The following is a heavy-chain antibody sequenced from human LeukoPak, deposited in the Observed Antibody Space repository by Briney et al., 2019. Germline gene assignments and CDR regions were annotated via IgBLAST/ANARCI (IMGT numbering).Heavy chain of an antibody. CDR3: AKTAGSSWGFFDY. J-gene: IGHJ4*02. CDR1: GFTFSSYG. V-gene: IGHV3-30*02. CDR2: IRSDGSIK. Sequence: GGSLRLSCAASGFTFSSYGIHWVRQAPGKGLEWVAFIRSDGSIKYYADSVEGRFTISRDNSKNTLYLEINSLRADDTAIYYCAKTAGSSWGFFDYWGQGTLVTVSS. D-gene: IGHD6-13*01.